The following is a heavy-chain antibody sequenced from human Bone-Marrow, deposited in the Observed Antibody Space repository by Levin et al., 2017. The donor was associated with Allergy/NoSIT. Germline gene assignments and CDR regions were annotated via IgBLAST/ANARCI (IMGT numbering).Heavy chain of an antibody. CDR1: GFSLSTSGVG. CDR3: AHSPAVYPRFFPWWFDP. V-gene: IGHV2-5*02. J-gene: IGHJ5*02. Sequence: SGPTLVKPTQTLTLTCTFSGFSLSTSGVGVGWIRQPPGKALEWLALIYWDDDKRYSPSLKSRLTITKDTSKNQVVLTMTNMDPVDTATYYCAHSPAVYPRFFPWWFDPWGQGTLVTVSS. CDR2: IYWDDDK. D-gene: IGHD1-14*01.